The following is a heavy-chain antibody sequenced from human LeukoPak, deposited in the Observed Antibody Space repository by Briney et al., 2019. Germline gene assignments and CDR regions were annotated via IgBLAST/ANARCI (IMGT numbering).Heavy chain of an antibody. CDR3: ARVAGNCGGDCYRLVY. V-gene: IGHV1-8*01. D-gene: IGHD2-21*01. CDR2: MNPNSGNT. CDR1: GYTFTTYD. J-gene: IGHJ4*02. Sequence: ASVTVSCMASGYTFTTYDINWVRQATGQGLEWMARMNPNSGNTGYAQKFQGRVTMTRNTSISTAYMELSSLRSEDTAVYYCARVAGNCGGDCYRLVYWGQGTLVTVAS.